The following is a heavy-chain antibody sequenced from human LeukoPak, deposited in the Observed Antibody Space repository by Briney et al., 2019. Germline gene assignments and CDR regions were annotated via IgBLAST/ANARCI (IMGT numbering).Heavy chain of an antibody. CDR1: GGSVSSGSYY. Sequence: PSETLSPTCTVSGGSVSSGSYYWSWIRQPPGKGLEWIGYIYYSGSTNYNPSLKSRVTISVDTSKNQFSLKLSSVTAADTAVYYCARGFYYYDSSGYEDYWGQGTLVTVSS. CDR2: IYYSGST. J-gene: IGHJ4*02. CDR3: ARGFYYYDSSGYEDY. D-gene: IGHD3-22*01. V-gene: IGHV4-61*01.